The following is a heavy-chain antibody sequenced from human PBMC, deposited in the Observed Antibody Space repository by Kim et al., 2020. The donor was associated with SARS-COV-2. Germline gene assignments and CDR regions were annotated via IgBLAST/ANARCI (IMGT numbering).Heavy chain of an antibody. J-gene: IGHJ4*02. V-gene: IGHV3-23*01. D-gene: IGHD4-17*01. CDR3: AKGTRYGDYSYLDY. Sequence: DSLKGRFTISRDNAKNTLYLQMNSLRAEDTAVYYCAKGTRYGDYSYLDYWGQGTLVTVSS.